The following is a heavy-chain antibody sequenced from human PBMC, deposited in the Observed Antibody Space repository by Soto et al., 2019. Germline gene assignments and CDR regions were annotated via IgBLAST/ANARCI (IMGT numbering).Heavy chain of an antibody. CDR2: IVVGSGNT. V-gene: IGHV1-58*02. Sequence: ASVKVSCKASGFTFTSSAMQWVRQARGQRLEWIGWIVVGSGNTNYAQKFQERVTITRDMSTSTAYMELSSLRSEDTAVYYCAAASEYHHHKDDAFDIWGQGTMVTVSS. CDR3: AAASEYHHHKDDAFDI. D-gene: IGHD2-2*01. CDR1: GFTFTSSA. J-gene: IGHJ3*02.